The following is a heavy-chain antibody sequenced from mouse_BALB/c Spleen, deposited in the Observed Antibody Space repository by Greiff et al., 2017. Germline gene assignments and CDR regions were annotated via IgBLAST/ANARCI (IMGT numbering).Heavy chain of an antibody. CDR2: INPSTGGT. V-gene: IGHV1-42*01. D-gene: IGHD2-1*01. CDR1: GYSFTGYY. J-gene: IGHJ4*01. Sequence: VQLKQSGPELVKPGASVKISCKASGYSFTGYYMHWVKQSPENSLEWIGEINPSTGGTSYNQKFKGKATLTVDKSSSTAYMQLKSLTSEESAVYYGTGSGNYFYYYAMDSWGKEPSVTVSP. CDR3: TGSGNYFYYYAMDS.